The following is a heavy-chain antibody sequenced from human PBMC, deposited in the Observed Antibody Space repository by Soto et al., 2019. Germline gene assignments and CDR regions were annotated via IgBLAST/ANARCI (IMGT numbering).Heavy chain of an antibody. J-gene: IGHJ5*02. CDR1: GYTFTSYG. CDR3: VRMASSGTLNWFDP. CDR2: ISAYNGNT. Sequence: ASVKVSCKASGYTFTSYGISWVRQAPGQGLEWMGWISAYNGNTNYAQKLQGRVSMTRNTSIYTVYLELSSLASDDTAVYYCVRMASSGTLNWFDPWGQGTLVTVSS. D-gene: IGHD1-1*01. V-gene: IGHV1-18*01.